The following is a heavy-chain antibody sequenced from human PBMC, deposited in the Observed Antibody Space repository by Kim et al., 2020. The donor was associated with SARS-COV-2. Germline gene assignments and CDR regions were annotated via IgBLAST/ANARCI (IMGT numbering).Heavy chain of an antibody. D-gene: IGHD3-22*01. J-gene: IGHJ2*01. Sequence: GGSLRLSCAASGFTFSSYAMHWVRQAPGKGLEWVAVISYDGSNKYYADSVKGRFTISRDNSKNTLYLQMNSLRAEDTAVYYCARDASTMIVSGYFDLWGRGTLVTVSS. CDR1: GFTFSSYA. CDR3: ARDASTMIVSGYFDL. CDR2: ISYDGSNK. V-gene: IGHV3-30*04.